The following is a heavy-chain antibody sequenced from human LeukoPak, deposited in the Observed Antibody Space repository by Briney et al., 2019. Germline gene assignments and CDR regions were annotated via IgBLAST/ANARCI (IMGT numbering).Heavy chain of an antibody. Sequence: ASVKVSCKASGYTFTINGISWVRQAPGQGLEWLGWVSANSGNTIYAERFQGRVSMARNTSTGTAYVDLTSLRYDDTAVYYCARDRWYAFDLWGQGTLLTVSS. CDR1: GYTFTING. V-gene: IGHV1-18*01. D-gene: IGHD6-13*01. J-gene: IGHJ4*02. CDR3: ARDRWYAFDL. CDR2: VSANSGNT.